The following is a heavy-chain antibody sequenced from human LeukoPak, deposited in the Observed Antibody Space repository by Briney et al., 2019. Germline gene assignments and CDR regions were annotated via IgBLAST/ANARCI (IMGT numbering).Heavy chain of an antibody. CDR2: ISAHNGNT. V-gene: IGHV1-18*01. CDR3: ARDRSMVRGVQKEPYYYYYGMDV. CDR1: GYTFTSYG. J-gene: IGHJ6*02. D-gene: IGHD3-10*01. Sequence: ASVKVSCKASGYTFTSYGISWVRQAPGQGLEWMGWISAHNGNTNYAQKLQGRVTMTTDTSTSTAYMELRSLRSDDTAVYYCARDRSMVRGVQKEPYYYYYGMDVWGQGTTVTVSS.